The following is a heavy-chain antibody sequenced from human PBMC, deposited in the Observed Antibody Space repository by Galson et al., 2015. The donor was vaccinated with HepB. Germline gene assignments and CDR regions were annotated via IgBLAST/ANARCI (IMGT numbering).Heavy chain of an antibody. CDR2: ISYDGSSK. D-gene: IGHD6-13*01. CDR1: GFTFNNYV. V-gene: IGHV3-30*04. CDR3: ARDPNSSWYLPHDY. J-gene: IGHJ4*02. Sequence: SLRLSCAASGFTFNNYVMHWVRQAPGKGLEWVAVISYDGSSKYYADSVKGRFTISRDNSKNTLYLYMNSLRADDTAVYYCARDPNSSWYLPHDYWGQGTLVTVSS.